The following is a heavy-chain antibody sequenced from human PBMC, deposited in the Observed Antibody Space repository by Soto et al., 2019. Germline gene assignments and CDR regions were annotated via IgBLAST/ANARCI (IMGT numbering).Heavy chain of an antibody. V-gene: IGHV3-43*01. CDR3: AKDFYYGSGSYTGSGAFDI. Sequence: EVQLVESGGVVVQPGGSLRLSCAASGFTFDDYTMPWVRQAPGKGLEWVSLISWDGSGTYYADSVKGRFTISRDNSKNSLYLQMNSLRTEDTALYYCAKDFYYGSGSYTGSGAFDIWGQGTMVTVSS. CDR1: GFTFDDYT. J-gene: IGHJ3*02. D-gene: IGHD3-10*01. CDR2: ISWDGSGT.